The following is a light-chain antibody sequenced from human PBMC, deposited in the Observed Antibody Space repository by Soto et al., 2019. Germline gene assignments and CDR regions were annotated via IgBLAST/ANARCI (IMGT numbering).Light chain of an antibody. V-gene: IGKV3-20*01. CDR3: QQYGSSPLT. J-gene: IGKJ4*01. CDR2: GAS. Sequence: EIVLRQSPGTLSLSPGERGTLSCRASQTVNTNFLAWYQQKPGQAPRLLIYGASSRATGIPDRFSGSGSGTDFTLTISRLEPEDFAVYYCQQYGSSPLTFGGGTKVDIK. CDR1: QTVNTNF.